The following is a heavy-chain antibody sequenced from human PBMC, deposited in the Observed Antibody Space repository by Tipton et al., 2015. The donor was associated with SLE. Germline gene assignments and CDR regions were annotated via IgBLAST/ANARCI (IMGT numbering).Heavy chain of an antibody. J-gene: IGHJ4*02. V-gene: IGHV4-30-4*01. Sequence: TLSLTCTVSGDSISRSRYYWSWIRQHPGKGLEWIGYIYSSGSTYYSPSLKSRVTISVDTSKNQFSLKLSSVTAADTAVYYCAMDTSTWLRFDHWGRGTLVSVSS. CDR1: GDSISRSRYY. CDR3: AMDTSTWLRFDH. D-gene: IGHD6-13*01. CDR2: IYSSGST.